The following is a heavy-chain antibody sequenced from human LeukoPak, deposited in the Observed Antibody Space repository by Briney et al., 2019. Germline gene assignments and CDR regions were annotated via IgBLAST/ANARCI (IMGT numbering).Heavy chain of an antibody. CDR3: ARVGGLLWFGNFDY. D-gene: IGHD3-10*01. CDR2: ISSSGSTI. V-gene: IGHV3-48*03. J-gene: IGHJ4*02. Sequence: PGGSLRLSCAASGFTFSSYEMNWVCQAPGKGLEWVSYISSSGSTIYYADSVKGRSTISRDNAKNSLYLQMNSLRAEDTAVYYCARVGGLLWFGNFDYWGQGTLVTVSS. CDR1: GFTFSSYE.